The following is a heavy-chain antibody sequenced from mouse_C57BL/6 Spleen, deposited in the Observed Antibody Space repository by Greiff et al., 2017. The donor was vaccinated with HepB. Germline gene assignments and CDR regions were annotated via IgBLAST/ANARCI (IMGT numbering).Heavy chain of an antibody. CDR3: ARPLDDYERPWFAY. V-gene: IGHV1-4*01. CDR2: INPSSGYT. J-gene: IGHJ3*01. CDR1: GYTFTSYT. Sequence: QVQLQQSGAELARPGASVKMSCKASGYTFTSYTMHWVKQRPGQGLEWIGYINPSSGYTKYNQTFKDKATLTADKSYSTAYMQLSSLTSEDSAVYYCARPLDDYERPWFAYWGQGTLVTVSA. D-gene: IGHD2-4*01.